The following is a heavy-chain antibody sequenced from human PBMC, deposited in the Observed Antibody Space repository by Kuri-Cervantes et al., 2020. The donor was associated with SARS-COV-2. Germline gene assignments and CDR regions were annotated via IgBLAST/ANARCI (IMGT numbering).Heavy chain of an antibody. CDR2: INPNSGGT. Sequence: ASVKVSCKASGYTSTGYYMHWVRQAPGQGLEWMGWINPNSGGTNYAQKFQGRVTMTRDTSISTAYMELSRLRSDDTAVYYCARAGWGSGSAPARDYYYMDVWGKGTTVTVSS. V-gene: IGHV1-2*02. CDR1: GYTSTGYY. CDR3: ARAGWGSGSAPARDYYYMDV. D-gene: IGHD1-26*01. J-gene: IGHJ6*03.